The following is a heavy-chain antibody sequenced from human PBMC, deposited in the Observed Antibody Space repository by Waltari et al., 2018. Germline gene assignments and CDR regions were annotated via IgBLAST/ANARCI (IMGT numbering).Heavy chain of an antibody. CDR1: GFTXXRFW. CDR2: XNNDGTTT. D-gene: IGHD1-1*01. V-gene: IGHV3-74*01. CDR3: XXTQLSPSNWFDP. Sequence: EVQLVESGGGXVQPGGSLXLSXAASGFTXXRFWMHWVGPSPGKGLMWVSRXNNDGTTTSYADSXLGRFTISRDNAKNTLXLQMDSLXVDDTAVXXXXXTQLSPSNWFDPWXXXTLVTVS. J-gene: IGHJ5*02.